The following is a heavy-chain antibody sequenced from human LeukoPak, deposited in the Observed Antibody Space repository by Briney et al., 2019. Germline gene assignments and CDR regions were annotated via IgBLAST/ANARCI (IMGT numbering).Heavy chain of an antibody. J-gene: IGHJ6*02. CDR2: ISSSSSYI. CDR3: ARAIFGVAKNKRGMDV. D-gene: IGHD3-3*01. CDR1: GFTFSSYS. Sequence: SGGSLRLSCAASGFTFSSYSMNWVRQAPGKGLEWVSSISSSSSYINYADSVKGRFTISRDNAKNSLYLQMNSLRAEDTALYYCARAIFGVAKNKRGMDVWGQGTTVTVSS. V-gene: IGHV3-21*01.